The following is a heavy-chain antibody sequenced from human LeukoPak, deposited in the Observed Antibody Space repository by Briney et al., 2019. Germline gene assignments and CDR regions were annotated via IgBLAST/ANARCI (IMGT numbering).Heavy chain of an antibody. Sequence: ASVKVSCKASGYTFTSYGISWVRQAPGQGLEWMGWISAYNGNTNYAQKLQGRVTMTTDTSTSTAYMELRSLRSDDTAVYYCARDLTNIVPMVYAIYSDYWGQGTLVTVSS. D-gene: IGHD2-8*01. CDR1: GYTFTSYG. V-gene: IGHV1-18*01. J-gene: IGHJ4*02. CDR2: ISAYNGNT. CDR3: ARDLTNIVPMVYAIYSDY.